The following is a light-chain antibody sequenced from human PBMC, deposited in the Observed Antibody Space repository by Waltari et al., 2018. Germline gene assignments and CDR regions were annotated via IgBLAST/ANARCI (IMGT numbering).Light chain of an antibody. CDR3: MQGLQTPFT. CDR1: QSLLHSHGYYY. J-gene: IGKJ2*01. Sequence: DIMMTQPPISPHVTPREPVNISCRSSQSLLHSHGYYYLDWYLQKPGQSPQLLIYFGSNRASGVADRCSGSASGTDFTLKVSRVEAEDVGVYFCMQGLQTPFTFGQGTKLEI. CDR2: FGS. V-gene: IGKV2-28*01.